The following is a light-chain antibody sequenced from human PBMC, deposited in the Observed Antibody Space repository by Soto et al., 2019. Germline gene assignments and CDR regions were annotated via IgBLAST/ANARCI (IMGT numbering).Light chain of an antibody. J-gene: IGKJ4*01. Sequence: DTVMTQSPDSLAVSLGERATINCKSSQSVLYSSNNKNYLAWYQQKPGQPPKLLIYWASTRESGVTDRFSGSVSGTDFTLTISSLQAEDVAVYYCQQHLSTPLTFGGGTKVELK. CDR3: QQHLSTPLT. CDR1: QSVLYSSNNKNY. V-gene: IGKV4-1*01. CDR2: WAS.